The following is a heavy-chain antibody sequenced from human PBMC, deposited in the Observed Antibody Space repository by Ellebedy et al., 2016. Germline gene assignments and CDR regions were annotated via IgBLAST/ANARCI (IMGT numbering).Heavy chain of an antibody. J-gene: IGHJ4*02. Sequence: GGSLRLSCAASGFTFSTASMSWVRQAPGKGLEWVAVIWYDGSNKYYADSVTGRFTISRDNSKNTLYLQMNSLRAEDTAVYYCARETGGITGTTGLFDYWGQGTLVTVSS. V-gene: IGHV3-33*08. D-gene: IGHD1-7*01. CDR1: GFTFSTAS. CDR2: IWYDGSNK. CDR3: ARETGGITGTTGLFDY.